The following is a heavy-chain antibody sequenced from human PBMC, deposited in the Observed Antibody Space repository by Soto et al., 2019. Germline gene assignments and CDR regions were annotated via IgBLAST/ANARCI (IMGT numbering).Heavy chain of an antibody. V-gene: IGHV4-30-4*01. J-gene: IGHJ6*02. CDR3: ARAGVGTGYYYGMDV. CDR1: GGSISSGDYY. CDR2: IYYSGST. D-gene: IGHD1-1*01. Sequence: SETLSLTCTVSGGSISSGDYYWSWIRQPPGKGLEWIGYIYYSGSTYYNPSLKSRVTISVDTSKNQFSLKLSSVTAAETAVYYCARAGVGTGYYYGMDVWGQGTTVTVS.